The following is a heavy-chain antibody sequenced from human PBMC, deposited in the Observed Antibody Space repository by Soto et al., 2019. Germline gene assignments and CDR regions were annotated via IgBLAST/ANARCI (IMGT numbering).Heavy chain of an antibody. V-gene: IGHV1-46*01. CDR1: GYTFTSYY. CDR2: INPSAGST. D-gene: IGHD6-6*01. Sequence: QVQLVQSGAEVKKPGASVKVSCKASGYTFTSYYLHWVRQAPGQGLEWMGVINPSAGSTTYAQKFQGRVTMTSDTSTSTVYMELSSLKSEDTAVYYCAKGHSSSSWGQGTPVTVSS. J-gene: IGHJ4*02. CDR3: AKGHSSSS.